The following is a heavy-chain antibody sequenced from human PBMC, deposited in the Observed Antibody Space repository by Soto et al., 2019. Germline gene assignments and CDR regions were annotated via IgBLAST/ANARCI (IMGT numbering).Heavy chain of an antibody. CDR1: GFTFSDYY. D-gene: IGHD3-22*01. CDR2: ISSSGKTI. V-gene: IGHV3-11*01. Sequence: QVQLVESGGGLVQASGSLRIACVASGFTFSDYYMSWVRQAPGKGLGRVSYISSSGKTIYYADSVKGCFTISRDNAKNSVYLQMNSLRAEDTALYFCAKMSSENYYDPVFSWGQGTLVTVSS. J-gene: IGHJ4*02. CDR3: AKMSSENYYDPVFS.